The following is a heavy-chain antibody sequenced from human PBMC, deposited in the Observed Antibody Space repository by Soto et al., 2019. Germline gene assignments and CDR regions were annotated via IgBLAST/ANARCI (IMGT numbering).Heavy chain of an antibody. V-gene: IGHV4-4*02. CDR2: IYHSGST. Sequence: SATLSLTCALSGSSIRSSNWWSWVGQPPGKGLEWIGEIYHSGSTNYNPSLKSRVTISVDKSKNQFSLKLSSVTAADTAVYYCARGGRIAVAGLYYYYGMDVWGQGTTVT. CDR3: ARGGRIAVAGLYYYYGMDV. J-gene: IGHJ6*02. CDR1: GSSIRSSNW. D-gene: IGHD6-19*01.